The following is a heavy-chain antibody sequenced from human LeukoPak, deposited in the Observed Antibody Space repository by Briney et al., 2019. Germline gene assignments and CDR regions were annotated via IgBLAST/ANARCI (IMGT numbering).Heavy chain of an antibody. CDR3: ARCGFAYQRQSTWFDP. D-gene: IGHD2-2*01. Sequence: GESLRLSCAASGFTFSTYSMNWVRQAPGKGLEWVSYISSSSSTIYYADSVKGRFTISRDNAKNSLYLQMNSLRAEDTAVYYCARCGFAYQRQSTWFDPWGQGTLVTDSS. J-gene: IGHJ5*02. CDR1: GFTFSTYS. V-gene: IGHV3-48*04. CDR2: ISSSSSTI.